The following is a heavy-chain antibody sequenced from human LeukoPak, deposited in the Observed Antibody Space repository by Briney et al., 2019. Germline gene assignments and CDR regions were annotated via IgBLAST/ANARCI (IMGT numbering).Heavy chain of an antibody. CDR1: GGTFSSYA. Sequence: SVKVSCKASGGTFSSYAISWVRQAPGQGLEWMGGIIPIFGTANYAQKFQGRVTITADESTSTAYMELSSLRSEDTAVYYCAREWEAHGQLVPYYFDYWGQGTLVTVSS. J-gene: IGHJ4*02. D-gene: IGHD6-13*01. CDR3: AREWEAHGQLVPYYFDY. V-gene: IGHV1-69*13. CDR2: IIPIFGTA.